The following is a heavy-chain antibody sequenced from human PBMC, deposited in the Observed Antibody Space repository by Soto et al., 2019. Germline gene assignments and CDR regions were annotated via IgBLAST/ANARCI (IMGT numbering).Heavy chain of an antibody. CDR3: ASDRADSSSGPYGMDV. CDR2: INAGNGNT. CDR1: GYTFTSYA. D-gene: IGHD6-6*01. J-gene: IGHJ6*02. Sequence: ASVKVSCKASGYTFTSYAMHWVRQAPGQRLEWMGWINAGNGNTKYSQKFQGRVTITRDTSASTAYMELSSLRSEDTAVYYCASDRADSSSGPYGMDVWGQGTTVTVSS. V-gene: IGHV1-3*01.